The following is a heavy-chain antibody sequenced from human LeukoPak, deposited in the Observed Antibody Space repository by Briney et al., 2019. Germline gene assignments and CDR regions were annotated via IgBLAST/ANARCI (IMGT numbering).Heavy chain of an antibody. CDR1: CFIFSNYA. J-gene: IGHJ5*01. Sequence: GGSLRLSCAASCFIFSNYAIHWVRQAPGKGLEWVAAISYDGNTQHYADPVKGRFTISRDNSKSKVYLQIDTLRIEDSAVYYCVKPYPTLTTSSVLDTWGQGTLVTVSS. V-gene: IGHV3-30*18. CDR3: VKPYPTLTTSSVLDT. D-gene: IGHD4-17*01. CDR2: ISYDGNTQ.